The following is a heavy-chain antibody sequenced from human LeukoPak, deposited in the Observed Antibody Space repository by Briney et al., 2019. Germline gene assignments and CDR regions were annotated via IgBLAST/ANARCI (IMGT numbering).Heavy chain of an antibody. CDR2: INHSGST. CDR1: GGSFSGYY. Sequence: SETLSLTCAVYGGSFSGYYWSWIRQPPGKGLEWIGEINHSGSTNYNPSLKSRVTISVDTSKNQFSLKLSSVTAADTAVYYCARGGKVVPAAILRSYPSVFFGYWGQGTLVTASS. D-gene: IGHD2-2*02. CDR3: ARGGKVVPAAILRSYPSVFFGY. V-gene: IGHV4-34*01. J-gene: IGHJ4*02.